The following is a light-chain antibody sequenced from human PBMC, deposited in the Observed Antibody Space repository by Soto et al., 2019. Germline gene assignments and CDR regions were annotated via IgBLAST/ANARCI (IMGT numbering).Light chain of an antibody. CDR2: AY. CDR3: QQSYTAPLT. CDR1: QYISTY. J-gene: IGKJ4*01. Sequence: DIQMTQSPSSLSASVGDRVTITCRASQYISTYLAWYQQKPGKAPCLIIFAYSLQSGVPPRFSGSGSGTDFTLTISSLPPEDFATYFCQQSYTAPLTFGGGTKVEL. V-gene: IGKV1-39*01.